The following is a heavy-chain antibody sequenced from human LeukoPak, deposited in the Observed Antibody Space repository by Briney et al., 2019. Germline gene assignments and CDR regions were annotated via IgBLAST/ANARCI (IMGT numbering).Heavy chain of an antibody. J-gene: IGHJ3*02. Sequence: GESLKISCKGSGYSFTSYWIGWVRQMPGKGLEWMGIIYPGDSDTRYSPSFQGQVTISADKSISTAYQQWSSLKASDTAMYYCARIMYYYDSSGYLHFDIWGQGTMVTVSS. CDR1: GYSFTSYW. V-gene: IGHV5-51*01. CDR3: ARIMYYYDSSGYLHFDI. CDR2: IYPGDSDT. D-gene: IGHD3-22*01.